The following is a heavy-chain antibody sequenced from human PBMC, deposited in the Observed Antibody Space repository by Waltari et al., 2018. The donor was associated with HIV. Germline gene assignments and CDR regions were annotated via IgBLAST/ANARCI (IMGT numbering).Heavy chain of an antibody. Sequence: EVQLVESGGGLVQPGGSLRLSCAASGFTFSSYWMSWVRQAPGKGLEGVAKIKQDGSEKYYVDSVKGRFTITRDNAKNSLYLQMNSLRAEDTAVYYCARSIVGATTDWGQGTLVTVSS. V-gene: IGHV3-7*01. CDR1: GFTFSSYW. CDR3: ARSIVGATTD. J-gene: IGHJ4*02. CDR2: IKQDGSEK. D-gene: IGHD1-26*01.